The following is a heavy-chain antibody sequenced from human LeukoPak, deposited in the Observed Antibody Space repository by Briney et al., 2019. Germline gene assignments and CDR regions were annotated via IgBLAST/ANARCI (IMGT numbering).Heavy chain of an antibody. CDR3: ARGRGGSYYDFRWFDP. D-gene: IGHD1-26*01. CDR2: IYPGDSDT. CDR1: GYSFTSYW. J-gene: IGHJ5*02. Sequence: GESLKLSCKGSGYSFTSYWIGWVRQKPGKGLEWMGIIYPGDSDTRYSPSLQGQVIISADKSISTAYLQWSSLKASDTAMYYCARGRGGSYYDFRWFDPWGQGTLVTVSS. V-gene: IGHV5-51*01.